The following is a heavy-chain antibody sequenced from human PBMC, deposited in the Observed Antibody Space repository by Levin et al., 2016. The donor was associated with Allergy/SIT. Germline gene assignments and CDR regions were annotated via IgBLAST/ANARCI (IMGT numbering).Heavy chain of an antibody. J-gene: IGHJ4*02. CDR1: GYTFTSYG. D-gene: IGHD1-14*01. CDR2: ISAYNGNT. CDR3: ARVKVYGGTQTSQLDY. Sequence: ASVKVSCKASGYTFTSYGISWVRQAPGQGLEWMGWISAYNGNTNYAQKLQGRVTMTTDTSTSTAYMELRSLRSDDTAVYYCARVKVYGGTQTSQLDYWGQGTLVTVSS. V-gene: IGHV1-18*01.